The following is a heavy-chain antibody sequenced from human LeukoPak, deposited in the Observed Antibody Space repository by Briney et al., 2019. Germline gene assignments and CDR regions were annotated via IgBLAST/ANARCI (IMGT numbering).Heavy chain of an antibody. CDR2: ISGSGGST. Sequence: PGGSLRLSCAASGFTFSSYAMSWVRQAPGKGLEWVSAISGSGGSTYYADSVKGRFTISRDNSKNTLYLQMNSLRAGDTAVYYCARVDPYSSSGYDYWGQGTLVTVSS. J-gene: IGHJ4*02. D-gene: IGHD6-6*01. CDR1: GFTFSSYA. CDR3: ARVDPYSSSGYDY. V-gene: IGHV3-23*01.